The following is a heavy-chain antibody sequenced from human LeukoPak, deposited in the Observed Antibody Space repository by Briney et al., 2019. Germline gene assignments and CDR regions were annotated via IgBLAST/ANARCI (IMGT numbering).Heavy chain of an antibody. CDR3: AKDQEGGNDSSGPSFDY. CDR2: IWYDGSNK. J-gene: IGHJ4*02. CDR1: GSTFSSYG. Sequence: GRSLRLSCAASGSTFSSYGMHWVRQAPGKGLEWVAVIWYDGSNKYYADSVKGRFTISRDNSKNTLYLQMNSLRAEDTAVYYCAKDQEGGNDSSGPSFDYWGQGTLVTVSS. D-gene: IGHD3-22*01. V-gene: IGHV3-33*06.